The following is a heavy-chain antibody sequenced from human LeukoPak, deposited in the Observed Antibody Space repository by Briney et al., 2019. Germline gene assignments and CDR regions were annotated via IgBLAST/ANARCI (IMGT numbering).Heavy chain of an antibody. Sequence: GASVKVSCKASGYTFTGYHMHWVRQAPGQGLEWMGWINPNSGGTNYAQKFQGRVTMTRDTSISTAYMELSRLRSDDTAVYYCARDRAVAAINWFGPWGLGTLVTVSS. D-gene: IGHD2-21*02. CDR2: INPNSGGT. V-gene: IGHV1-2*02. J-gene: IGHJ5*02. CDR1: GYTFTGYH. CDR3: ARDRAVAAINWFGP.